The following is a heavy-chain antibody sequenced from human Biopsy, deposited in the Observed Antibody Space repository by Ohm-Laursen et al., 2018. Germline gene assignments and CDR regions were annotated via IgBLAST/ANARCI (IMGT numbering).Heavy chain of an antibody. V-gene: IGHV3-23*01. CDR1: GFNFDSYA. CDR2: ISGSGAYT. D-gene: IGHD2/OR15-2a*01. J-gene: IGHJ6*02. Sequence: SLRLSCAASGFNFDSYAMTWVRQAPGRGLECVSVISGSGAYTYYADSVKGRFTISRDNSKNTLYLQMNSLRVEDTAVYFCAKDKGTFNFYYYGMDVWGQGTTVTVSS. CDR3: AKDKGTFNFYYYGMDV.